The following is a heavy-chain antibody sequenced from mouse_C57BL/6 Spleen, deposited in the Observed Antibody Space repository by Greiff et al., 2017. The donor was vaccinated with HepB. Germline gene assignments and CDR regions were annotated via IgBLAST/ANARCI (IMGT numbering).Heavy chain of an antibody. CDR3: ARQGYYGSSSSFDY. J-gene: IGHJ2*01. CDR2: ISSGSSTI. Sequence: EVKLVESGGGLVKPGGSLKLSCAASGFTFSDYGMHWVRQAPEKGLEWVAYISSGSSTIYYADTVKGRFTISRDNAKNTLFLQMTSLRSEDTAMYYCARQGYYGSSSSFDYWGQGTTLTVSS. V-gene: IGHV5-17*01. CDR1: GFTFSDYG. D-gene: IGHD1-1*01.